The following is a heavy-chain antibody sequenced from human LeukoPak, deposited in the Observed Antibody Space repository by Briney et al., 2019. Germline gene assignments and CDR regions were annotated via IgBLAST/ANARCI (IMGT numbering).Heavy chain of an antibody. J-gene: IGHJ6*02. CDR1: GGSISSSSYS. CDR2: IYYSGST. D-gene: IGHD2-15*01. Sequence: SETLSLTCTVSGGSISSSSYSWGWIRQPPGKGLEWIGSIYYSGSTYYNPSLKSRVTISVDTSKNQFSLKLSSVTAADTAVYYCARLGCSGGSCYRGVDWYGMDVWGQGTTVTVSS. CDR3: ARLGCSGGSCYRGVDWYGMDV. V-gene: IGHV4-39*01.